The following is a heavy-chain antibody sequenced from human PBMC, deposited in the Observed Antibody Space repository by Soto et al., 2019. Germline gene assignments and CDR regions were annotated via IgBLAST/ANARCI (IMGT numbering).Heavy chain of an antibody. CDR2: IYSGGST. Sequence: EVQLVETGGGLIQPGGSLRLSCAASGFTVSSNYMSWVRQAPGKGLEWVSVIYSGGSTYYADSVKGRFTISRDNSKNTLYLQMNSLRAEDTAVYYCAKDAQYIVVVSEADYWGQGTLVTVSS. D-gene: IGHD2-2*01. CDR3: AKDAQYIVVVSEADY. V-gene: IGHV3-53*02. J-gene: IGHJ4*02. CDR1: GFTVSSNY.